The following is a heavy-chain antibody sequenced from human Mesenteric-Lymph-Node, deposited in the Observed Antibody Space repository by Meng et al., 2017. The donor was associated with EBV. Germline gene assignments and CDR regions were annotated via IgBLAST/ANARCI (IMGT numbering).Heavy chain of an antibody. CDR2: ISSSGSGT. Sequence: QGHLVGSGGGLVKPGGSLRLSCAASGFTFSDYYMSWIRQTPGKGLEWVSGISSSGSGTYYADSVKGRFTISRDNSKNTVHLQMNSLRAEDTAVYYCAKDRGSSGSTYYFDFWGQGSLVTVSS. J-gene: IGHJ4*02. CDR1: GFTFSDYY. V-gene: IGHV3-11*01. D-gene: IGHD3-22*01. CDR3: AKDRGSSGSTYYFDF.